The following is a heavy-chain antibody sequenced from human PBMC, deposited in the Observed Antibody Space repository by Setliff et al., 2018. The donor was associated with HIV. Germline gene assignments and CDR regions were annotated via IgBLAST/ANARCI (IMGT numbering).Heavy chain of an antibody. CDR2: ISPGGGST. CDR1: GYTSTGYY. D-gene: IGHD3-22*01. CDR3: ARGPLVVPTHYYMDL. V-gene: IGHV1-46*01. J-gene: IGHJ6*03. Sequence: GASVKVSCKASGYTSTGYYVHWVRQAPGQGLEWMGKISPGGGSTSKEQKFQGRFTMTRDTSTSTVYMELSSLRSEDTAVYYCARGPLVVPTHYYMDLWGKGTTVTVSS.